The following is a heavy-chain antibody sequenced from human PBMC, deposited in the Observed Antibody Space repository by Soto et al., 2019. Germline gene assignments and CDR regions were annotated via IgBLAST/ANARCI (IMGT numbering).Heavy chain of an antibody. Sequence: GGSLRLSCAASGFTFSSYGMHWVRQAPGKGLEWVAVISYDGSNKYYADSVKGRFTISRDNSKNTLYLQMNSLRAEDTAVYYCAKGPSGWYAYWGQGTLVTV. V-gene: IGHV3-30*18. D-gene: IGHD6-19*01. CDR1: GFTFSSYG. CDR3: AKGPSGWYAY. CDR2: ISYDGSNK. J-gene: IGHJ4*02.